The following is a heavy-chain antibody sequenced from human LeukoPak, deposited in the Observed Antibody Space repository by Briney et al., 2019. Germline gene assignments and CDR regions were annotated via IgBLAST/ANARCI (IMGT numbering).Heavy chain of an antibody. CDR2: ISYDGSNK. D-gene: IGHD6-13*01. CDR3: ARDGGSSWPYYYYGMDV. V-gene: IGHV3-30-3*01. CDR1: GFTSSSYA. J-gene: IGHJ6*02. Sequence: GGSLRLSCAASGFTSSSYAMHWVRQAPGKGLEWVAVISYDGSNKYYAASVKGRFTISRDNSENTLYLQMNSLRAEDTAVYYCARDGGSSWPYYYYGMDVWGQGTTVTVSS.